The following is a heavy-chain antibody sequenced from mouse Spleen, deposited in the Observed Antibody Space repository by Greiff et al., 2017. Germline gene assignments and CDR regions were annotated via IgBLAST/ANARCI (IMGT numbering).Heavy chain of an antibody. J-gene: IGHJ3*01. CDR1: GYSFTGYF. CDR2: INPYNGDT. Sequence: EVKLVESGPELVKPGASVKISCKASGYSFTGYFMNWVKQSHGKSLEWIGRINPYNGDTFYNQKFKGKATLTVDKSSSTAHMELLSLTSEDSAVYYCGREWDYDVRGFAYWGQGTLVTVSA. D-gene: IGHD2-4*01. V-gene: IGHV1-37*01. CDR3: GREWDYDVRGFAY.